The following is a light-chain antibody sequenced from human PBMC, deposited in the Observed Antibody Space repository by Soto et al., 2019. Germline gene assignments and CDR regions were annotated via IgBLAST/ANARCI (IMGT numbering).Light chain of an antibody. CDR2: GAS. Sequence: EIVITQSPATLSVSPGARATLSCRSSQSVSSNLAWYQQKPGQAPRLLIYGASSRATDIPDRFSGSGSGTGFNLTISRLEPEDSAVYYCQQYGSSHPITFGQGRRLEI. J-gene: IGKJ5*01. CDR1: QSVSSN. CDR3: QQYGSSHPIT. V-gene: IGKV3-20*01.